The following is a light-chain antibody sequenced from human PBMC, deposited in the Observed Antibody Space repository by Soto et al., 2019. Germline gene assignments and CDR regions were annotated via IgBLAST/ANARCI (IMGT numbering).Light chain of an antibody. CDR3: QHYNDYSRT. Sequence: DIPMTQSPSTLSASVGDRVTITCRASQSISTWLAWYQQIPGKAPKLLIYKASRLESGVPSRFSGSGSGTEFTLTISGLQPDDFGTYYCQHYNDYSRTFGQGTKVEIK. V-gene: IGKV1-5*03. J-gene: IGKJ1*01. CDR1: QSISTW. CDR2: KAS.